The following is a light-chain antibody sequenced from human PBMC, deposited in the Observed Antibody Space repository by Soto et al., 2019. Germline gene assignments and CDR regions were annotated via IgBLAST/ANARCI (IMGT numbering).Light chain of an antibody. J-gene: IGKJ3*01. Sequence: DIVMTQSPDSLAVSLGEGATINCKSSQRVFYSSATKNKLAWYQQKPGQPPKLLIYWASTRQSGVPDRFSGSGSGTDFTLTISSLQADAVAVYYYQYYFVIPYTFCPGTKVDI. CDR3: QYYFVIPYT. V-gene: IGKV4-1*01. CDR2: WAS. CDR1: QRVFYSSATKNK.